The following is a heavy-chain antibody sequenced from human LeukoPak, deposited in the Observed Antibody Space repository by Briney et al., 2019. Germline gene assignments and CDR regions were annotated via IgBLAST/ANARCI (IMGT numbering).Heavy chain of an antibody. CDR3: ARAVRFCSAANCYFSFDS. D-gene: IGHD2-15*01. Sequence: PGGSLRPSCAASGFTFSDYAIHWVRQAPGKGLDWVAVISYDGSYKFYADSVKGRFTISRDNSKNTLSVQMNSLRAEDTAVYYCARAVRFCSAANCYFSFDSWGLGTLVSVSS. CDR1: GFTFSDYA. V-gene: IGHV3-30*04. CDR2: ISYDGSYK. J-gene: IGHJ4*02.